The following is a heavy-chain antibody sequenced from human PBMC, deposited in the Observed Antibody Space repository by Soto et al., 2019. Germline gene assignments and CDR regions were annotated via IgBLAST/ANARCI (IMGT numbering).Heavy chain of an antibody. J-gene: IGHJ5*02. CDR3: ARELRARFDP. CDR1: GGSISFGGYS. D-gene: IGHD3-3*01. V-gene: IGHV4-30-2*01. Sequence: SATLSLTCAVSGGSISFGGYSWSWIRQTPGKGLEWIGYISESGSANYNKSLKSRVTISADRSKNHVSLRVTSVTAADTAIYYCARELRARFDPWGQGILVTVSS. CDR2: ISESGSA.